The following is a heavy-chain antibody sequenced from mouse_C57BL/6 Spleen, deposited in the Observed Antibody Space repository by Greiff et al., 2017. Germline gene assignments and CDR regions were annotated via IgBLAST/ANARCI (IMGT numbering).Heavy chain of an antibody. J-gene: IGHJ2*01. D-gene: IGHD1-1*01. CDR2: IYPGSGNT. CDR1: GYTFTDYY. CDR3: AREEGYGSSPYYFDY. Sequence: QVQLQQSGAELVRPGASVKLSCKASGYTFTDYYINWVKQRPGQGLEWIARIYPGSGNTYYNEKFKGKATLTAEKSSSTAYMQLSSLTSEDSAVYFCAREEGYGSSPYYFDYWGQGTTLTVSS. V-gene: IGHV1-76*01.